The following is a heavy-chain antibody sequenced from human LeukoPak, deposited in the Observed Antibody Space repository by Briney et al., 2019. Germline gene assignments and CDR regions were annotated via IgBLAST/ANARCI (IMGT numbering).Heavy chain of an antibody. CDR1: GFTFSSYG. CDR2: ISYDGSNK. CDR3: AKDAPKLGRAVGY. Sequence: PGGSLRLSCAASGFTFSSYGMHWVRQAPGKGLEWVAVISYDGSNKYYADSVKGRFTISRDNPKNTLYLQMNSLRAEDTAVYYCAKDAPKLGRAVGYWGQGTLVTVSS. J-gene: IGHJ4*02. D-gene: IGHD7-27*01. V-gene: IGHV3-30*18.